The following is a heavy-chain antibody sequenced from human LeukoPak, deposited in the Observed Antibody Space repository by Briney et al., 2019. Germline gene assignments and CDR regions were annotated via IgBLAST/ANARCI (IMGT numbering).Heavy chain of an antibody. J-gene: IGHJ4*02. V-gene: IGHV4-34*01. D-gene: IGHD2-2*01. CDR2: INHSGST. Sequence: SETLSLTCAVYGGSFSGYYWSWIRQPPGKGLEWIGEINHSGSTNYNPSLKSRATISVDTSKNQFSLKLSSVTAADTAVYYCAREFCSSTRCYGAFDYWGQGILVTVSS. CDR3: AREFCSSTRCYGAFDY. CDR1: GGSFSGYY.